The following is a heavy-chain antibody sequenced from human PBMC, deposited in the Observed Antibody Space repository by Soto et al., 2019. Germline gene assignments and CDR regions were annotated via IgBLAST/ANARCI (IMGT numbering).Heavy chain of an antibody. CDR3: ARDSAVGSSKRCFEY. J-gene: IGHJ4*02. CDR1: GGSISGYY. Sequence: VQLQESGPRLVRPSETLSLSCTVSGGSISGYYWNWIRQPPGRGLEWIGYISNTGNTNYNPSLKSRVSISVDTSKTQVSLNLRAVTAEDTALYYCARDSAVGSSKRCFEYWGQGTLVTVSS. V-gene: IGHV4-59*01. D-gene: IGHD2-2*01. CDR2: ISNTGNT.